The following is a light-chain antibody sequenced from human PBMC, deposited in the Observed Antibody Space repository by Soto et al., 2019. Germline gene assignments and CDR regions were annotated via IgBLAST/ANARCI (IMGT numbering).Light chain of an antibody. Sequence: EIVLTHSPGTLSLSPGERATLSCRASQSVSSNYLTWDQQKPGQAPRLLISGASSRATGIPDRFSGSGSGTDFTLAISGLEPVDFAVYYCQHYGGSLYTFGQGTKLEI. V-gene: IGKV3-20*01. CDR3: QHYGGSLYT. CDR1: QSVSSNY. CDR2: GAS. J-gene: IGKJ2*01.